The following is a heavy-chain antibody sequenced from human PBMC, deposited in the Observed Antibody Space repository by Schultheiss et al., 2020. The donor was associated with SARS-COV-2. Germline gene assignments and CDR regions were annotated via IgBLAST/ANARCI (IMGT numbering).Heavy chain of an antibody. V-gene: IGHV3-23*01. CDR1: GFTFDDYA. J-gene: IGHJ6*02. Sequence: GGSLRLSCAASGFTFDDYAMHWVRQAPGKGLEWVSAISGSGGSTYYADSVKGRFTISRDNSKNTLYLQMNSLRAEDTAVYYCAKRPLQYTYYYYGMDVWGQGTTVTVSS. CDR3: AKRPLQYTYYYYGMDV. CDR2: ISGSGGST. D-gene: IGHD4-11*01.